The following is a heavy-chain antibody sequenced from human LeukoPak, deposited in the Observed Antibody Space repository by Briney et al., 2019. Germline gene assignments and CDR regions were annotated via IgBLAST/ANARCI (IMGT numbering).Heavy chain of an antibody. J-gene: IGHJ6*03. D-gene: IGHD2-2*01. Sequence: ASVKVSCKASGYTFTGYYMPWVRQAPGQGLEWMGRINHNSGVTNYAQKLPGRVTMTRDTSISTANMELSRLRSDDTAVYYCARCYALGGMVPAAYYYYYMDVWGKGTTVTVSS. CDR1: GYTFTGYY. V-gene: IGHV1-2*06. CDR3: ARCYALGGMVPAAYYYYYMDV. CDR2: INHNSGVT.